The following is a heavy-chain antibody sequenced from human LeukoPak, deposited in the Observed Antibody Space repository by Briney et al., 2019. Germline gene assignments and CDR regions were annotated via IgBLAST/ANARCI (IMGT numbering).Heavy chain of an antibody. CDR2: INHSGST. CDR3: ARMMGYYYDSSGYYYSSGY. Sequence: SETLSLTCAVYGGSFSGYYWSWIRQPPGKGLEWIGEINHSGSTNYNPSLKSRVTISVDTSKSQFSLKLSSVTAADTAVYYCARMMGYYYDSSGYYYSSGYWGQGTLVTVSS. CDR1: GGSFSGYY. J-gene: IGHJ4*02. D-gene: IGHD3-22*01. V-gene: IGHV4-34*01.